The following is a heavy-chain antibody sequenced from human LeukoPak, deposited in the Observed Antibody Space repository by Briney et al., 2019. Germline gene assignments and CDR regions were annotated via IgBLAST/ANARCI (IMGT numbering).Heavy chain of an antibody. J-gene: IGHJ3*02. CDR1: GGSISSYD. CDR3: ARVLPIVVVTDGLDVFDI. Sequence: SETLSLTCTISGGSISSYDWSWIRQPPGKGLEWIGSIYYSGSTKYNPSLKSRVTISVDTSKNQFSLKLHSVTAADTAVYYCARVLPIVVVTDGLDVFDIWGQGTMVTVSS. CDR2: IYYSGST. V-gene: IGHV4-59*01. D-gene: IGHD2-21*02.